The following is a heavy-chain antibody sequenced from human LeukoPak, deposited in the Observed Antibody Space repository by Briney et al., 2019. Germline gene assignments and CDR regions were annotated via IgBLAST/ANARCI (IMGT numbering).Heavy chain of an antibody. J-gene: IGHJ4*02. Sequence: GGSLRLSCAASGFTFSSYGMHWVHQAPGKGLEWVAFIRYDGSNKYYADSVKGRFTISRDNLKNTVYLQMKSLRAEDTAVYYCAKVYTALARDFDYWGQGTLATVSS. D-gene: IGHD5-18*01. CDR2: IRYDGSNK. CDR3: AKVYTALARDFDY. V-gene: IGHV3-30*02. CDR1: GFTFSSYG.